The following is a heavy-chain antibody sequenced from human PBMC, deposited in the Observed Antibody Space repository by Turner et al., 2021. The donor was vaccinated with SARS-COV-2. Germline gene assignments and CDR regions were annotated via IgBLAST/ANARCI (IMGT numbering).Heavy chain of an antibody. CDR1: GGSISSSSYY. CDR2: IYYSGST. V-gene: IGHV4-39*01. CDR3: ARLVRRAEYYFDY. J-gene: IGHJ4*02. D-gene: IGHD3-10*01. Sequence: GGSISSSSYYWGWIRQPPGKGLEWIGSIYYSGSTYYNPSLKCRVTISVDTSKNQFALKLSSVTAADTAVYYCARLVRRAEYYFDYWGQGTLVTVSS.